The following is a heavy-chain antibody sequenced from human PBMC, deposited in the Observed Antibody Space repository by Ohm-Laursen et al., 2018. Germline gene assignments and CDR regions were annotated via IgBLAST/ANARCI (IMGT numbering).Heavy chain of an antibody. CDR2: IYYSGST. Sequence: SDTLSLTCTVSGGSISSYYWSWIRKPPGKGLEWIGYIYYSGSTNYNPSLKSRVTISVDTSKNQFSLKLSSVTAADTAVYYCAREYYYYGMDVWGQGTTVTVSS. CDR3: AREYYYYGMDV. J-gene: IGHJ6*02. V-gene: IGHV4-59*07. CDR1: GGSISSYY.